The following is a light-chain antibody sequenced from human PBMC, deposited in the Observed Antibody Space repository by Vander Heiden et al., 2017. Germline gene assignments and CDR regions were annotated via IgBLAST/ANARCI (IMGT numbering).Light chain of an antibody. Sequence: DIQMTQSPSSLSASAGDRVTITCQACHDIRNYLNWYQQKPGKAPKLLIYDASNLETGVPSRFSGSGSGTDFTFTISSVQPEDIAAYYCQQYDHPPFTFGQGTRLEMK. CDR2: DAS. CDR1: HDIRNY. CDR3: QQYDHPPFT. V-gene: IGKV1-33*01. J-gene: IGKJ5*01.